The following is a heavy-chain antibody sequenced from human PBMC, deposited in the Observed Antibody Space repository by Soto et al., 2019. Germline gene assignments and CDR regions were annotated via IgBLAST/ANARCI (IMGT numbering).Heavy chain of an antibody. CDR2: INHSGST. D-gene: IGHD3-3*01. V-gene: IGHV4-34*01. Sequence: SETLSLTCAVYGGSFSGYYWSWIRQPPGKGLEWIGEINHSGSTNYNPSLKSRVTISVDTSKNQFSLKLSSVTAADTAVYYCARRHDFWSGYFDYWGQGTLVTVSS. J-gene: IGHJ4*02. CDR3: ARRHDFWSGYFDY. CDR1: GGSFSGYY.